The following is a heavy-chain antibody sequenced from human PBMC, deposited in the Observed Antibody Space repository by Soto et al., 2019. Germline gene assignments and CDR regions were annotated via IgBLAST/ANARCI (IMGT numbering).Heavy chain of an antibody. CDR3: AKDALVATTLEGGVVVGAPTVIDIPNPLQSLP. CDR2: ISGSGGST. D-gene: IGHD5-12*01. CDR1: GFTFSSYA. V-gene: IGHV3-23*01. Sequence: GGSLRLSCAASGFTFSSYAMSWVRQAPGKGLEWVSAISGSGGSTYYADSVKGRFTISRDNSKNTLYLQMNSLRAEDTAVYYCAKDALVATTLEGGVVVGAPTVIDIPNPLQSLPWG. J-gene: IGHJ5*02.